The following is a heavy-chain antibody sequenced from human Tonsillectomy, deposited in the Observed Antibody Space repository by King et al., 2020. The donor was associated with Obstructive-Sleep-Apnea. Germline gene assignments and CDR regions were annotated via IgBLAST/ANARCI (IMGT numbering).Heavy chain of an antibody. V-gene: IGHV3-30*18. Sequence: VQLVESGGGVVQPGRSLRLSCAASGFTFSSYGIHWVRQAPGKGLEWVAGMSYDGGNKYYSDSVKGRFTVSRDNSKNTLYLQMNSLRAEDTAVYYCAKDGRVGVTRGFDYWGQGTLVTVSS. CDR1: GFTFSSYG. D-gene: IGHD1-26*01. J-gene: IGHJ4*02. CDR2: MSYDGGNK. CDR3: AKDGRVGVTRGFDY.